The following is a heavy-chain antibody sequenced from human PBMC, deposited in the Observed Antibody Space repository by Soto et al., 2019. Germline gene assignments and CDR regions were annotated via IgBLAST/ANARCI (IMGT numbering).Heavy chain of an antibody. V-gene: IGHV4-39*01. Sequence: SETRSLTCTVSGGSISSSSYYWGWIRQPPGKGLEWIGSIYYSGSTYYNPSLESRGTISVNTSKNQRSLKLSSLPAAATAVYYCFIVVVTATRPLTDYWGQGTLVTVSS. D-gene: IGHD2-21*02. CDR1: GGSISSSSYY. J-gene: IGHJ4*02. CDR2: IYYSGST. CDR3: FIVVVTATRPLTDY.